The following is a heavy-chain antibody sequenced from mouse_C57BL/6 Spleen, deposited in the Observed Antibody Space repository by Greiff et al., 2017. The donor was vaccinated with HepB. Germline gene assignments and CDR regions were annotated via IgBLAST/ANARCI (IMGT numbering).Heavy chain of an antibody. CDR2: IDPSDSYT. J-gene: IGHJ3*01. CDR1: GYTFTSYW. V-gene: IGHV1-50*01. Sequence: VQLQQPGAELVKPGASVKLSCKASGYTFTSYWMQWVKQRPGQGLEWIGEIDPSDSYTNYNQKFKGKTTLTVDTSSSTAYMQLSSLTSEDSAVYYCAKVGDYPAGFAYWGQGTLVTVSA. D-gene: IGHD1-1*01. CDR3: AKVGDYPAGFAY.